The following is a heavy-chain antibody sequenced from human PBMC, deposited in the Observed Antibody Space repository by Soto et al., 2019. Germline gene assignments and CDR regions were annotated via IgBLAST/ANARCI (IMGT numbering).Heavy chain of an antibody. CDR2: IYNSGRT. Sequence: QGQLQESGPGLVKPSGTLSLTCAVSGGSISSCTWWGWVRQPPGNGLEWIGDIYNSGRTSYNLSTKSRFTISVDKTNNPFALKLSSVTAADTAVYYCPRSSEGEDFDYWGQGTLVTVSS. J-gene: IGHJ4*02. CDR1: GGSISSCTW. CDR3: PRSSEGEDFDY. V-gene: IGHV4-4*02.